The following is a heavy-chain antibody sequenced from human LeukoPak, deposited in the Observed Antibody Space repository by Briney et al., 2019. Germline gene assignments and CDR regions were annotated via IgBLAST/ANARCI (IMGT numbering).Heavy chain of an antibody. V-gene: IGHV4-34*01. CDR2: INHSGST. J-gene: IGHJ3*02. CDR1: GGSFSGYY. D-gene: IGHD2-2*01. Sequence: PSETLSLTCAVYGGSFSGYYWSWIRQPPGKGLEWIGEINHSGSTNYNPSLKSRVTISVDTSKNQFSLKLSSVTAADTAVYYCAVGYCSSTSCYSDAFDIWGQGTMVTVSS. CDR3: AVGYCSSTSCYSDAFDI.